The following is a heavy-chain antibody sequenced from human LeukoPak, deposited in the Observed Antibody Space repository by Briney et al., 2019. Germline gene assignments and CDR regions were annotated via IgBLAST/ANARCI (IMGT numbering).Heavy chain of an antibody. J-gene: IGHJ1*01. CDR2: IKSDGKT. CDR3: ARAPSEIGGYYPEYFRH. V-gene: IGHV3-74*01. CDR1: GFTFSTYW. D-gene: IGHD3-22*01. Sequence: GGSLRLSCAASGFTFSTYWMHWVRQAPGKGLVWVSRIKSDGKTNYADSVKGRFTISRDNAKNTVSLQMNSLRAEDTGVYYCARAPSEIGGYYPEYFRHWGQGTLVTVSS.